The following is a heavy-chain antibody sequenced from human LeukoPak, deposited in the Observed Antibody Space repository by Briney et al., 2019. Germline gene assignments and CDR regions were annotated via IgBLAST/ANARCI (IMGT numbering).Heavy chain of an antibody. V-gene: IGHV3-23*01. J-gene: IGHJ4*02. Sequence: GGSLRLSCAASGFTFSSYGMSWVRQAPGKGLEWVSVISASTGRTYYADSVKVRFTISRDNSKNTLYLQMDSLRAEDTAVYYCAERDLGPSGSRAYYFDYWGQGTLVTVSS. CDR1: GFTFSSYG. CDR3: AERDLGPSGSRAYYFDY. CDR2: ISASTGRT. D-gene: IGHD3-22*01.